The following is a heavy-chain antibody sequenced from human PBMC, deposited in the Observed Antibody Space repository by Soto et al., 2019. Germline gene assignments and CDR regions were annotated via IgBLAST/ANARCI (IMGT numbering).Heavy chain of an antibody. CDR1: GFTFRSYA. CDR2: IGDSGGIT. V-gene: IGHV3-23*01. D-gene: IGHD6-13*01. CDR3: AKDGKVAAAAPSY. J-gene: IGHJ4*02. Sequence: EVQLLESGGGLVQPGGSLRLSCAVSGFTFRSYAMSWLRQAPGKGLEWVSTIGDSGGITYYSDSVKGRFTISRDSSKNTLYLQMNSLRADDTAVYYCAKDGKVAAAAPSYWGQGTLVTVSS.